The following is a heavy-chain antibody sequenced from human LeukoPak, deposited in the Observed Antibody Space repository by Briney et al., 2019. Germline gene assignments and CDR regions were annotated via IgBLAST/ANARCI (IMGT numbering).Heavy chain of an antibody. CDR2: VYNSGTT. V-gene: IGHV4-59*11. CDR3: ARDAY. CDR1: GVSIGSHY. Sequence: PSETLSLTCTVSGVSIGSHYWSWIRQSPGKGLEWIGCVYNSGTTVYNPSLTGRVTISVDTSKNRYSLNLRSVTAADAAVYYCARDAYWGQGILVTVSS. J-gene: IGHJ4*02.